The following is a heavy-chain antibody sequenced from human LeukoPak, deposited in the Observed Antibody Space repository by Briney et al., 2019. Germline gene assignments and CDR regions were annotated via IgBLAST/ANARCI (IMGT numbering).Heavy chain of an antibody. V-gene: IGHV1-69*05. D-gene: IGHD3-10*01. CDR2: IIPIFGTA. CDR3: ARLGFGELSGAFDI. Sequence: GASVKVSCKASGGTFSSYAISWVRQAPGQGLEWMGWIIPIFGTANYAQKFQGRVMITTDESTSTAYMELSSLRSEDTAVYYCARLGFGELSGAFDIWGQGTMVTVSS. CDR1: GGTFSSYA. J-gene: IGHJ3*02.